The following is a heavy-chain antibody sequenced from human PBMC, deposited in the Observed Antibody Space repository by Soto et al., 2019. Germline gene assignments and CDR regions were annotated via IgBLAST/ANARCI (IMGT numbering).Heavy chain of an antibody. CDR1: GGSFSGYY. CDR2: INHSGST. D-gene: IGHD6-13*01. J-gene: IGHJ5*02. V-gene: IGHV4-34*01. CDR3: ARTAGPGCSSSSSWFDP. Sequence: SETLSLTCAVYGGSFSGYYWSWIRQPPGKGLEWIGEINHSGSTNYNPSLKSRVTISVDTSKNQFSLKLSSVTAANTAVYYCARTAGPGCSSSSSWFDPWGQGTRVTVSS.